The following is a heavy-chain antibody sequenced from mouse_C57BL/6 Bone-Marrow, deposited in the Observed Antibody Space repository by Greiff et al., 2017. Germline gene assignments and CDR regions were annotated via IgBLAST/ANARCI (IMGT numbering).Heavy chain of an antibody. J-gene: IGHJ4*01. Sequence: QVQLQQSGAELVMPGASVKLSCKASGYTFTSYWMHWVKQRPGQGLEWIGEIDPSDSYTNYNQKFKGKSTLTVDKSSSTAYMQLSSLTSEDSAVYYCARPYASYAMDYWGQGTSVTVSS. CDR2: IDPSDSYT. V-gene: IGHV1-69*01. D-gene: IGHD6-1*01. CDR1: GYTFTSYW. CDR3: ARPYASYAMDY.